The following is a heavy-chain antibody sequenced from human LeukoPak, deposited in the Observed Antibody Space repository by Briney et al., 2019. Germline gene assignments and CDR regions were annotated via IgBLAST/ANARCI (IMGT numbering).Heavy chain of an antibody. J-gene: IGHJ4*02. CDR1: GGSIRSSSYY. CDR3: ARLSGYYSLFDY. CDR2: IYYSGST. D-gene: IGHD3-22*01. V-gene: IGHV4-39*01. Sequence: SETLSLTCTVSGGSIRSSSYYWGWIRQPPGKGLEWIGSIYYSGSTYYNPSLKSRVTISVDTSKNQFSLKLSSVTAADTAVYYCARLSGYYSLFDYWGQGTLVTVSS.